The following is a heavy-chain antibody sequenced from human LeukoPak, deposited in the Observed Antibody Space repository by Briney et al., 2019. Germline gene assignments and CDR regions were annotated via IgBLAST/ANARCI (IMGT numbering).Heavy chain of an antibody. CDR3: ARLLVYNSGGEAFDH. D-gene: IGHD1-20*01. CDR2: ISGSGGSP. CDR1: GFTFSSFG. J-gene: IGHJ4*02. V-gene: IGHV3-23*01. Sequence: GGSLRLSCEGSGFTFSSFGMSWVRQAPGKGLEWVSSISGSGGSPYYADSVKGRFTISRDNSKNTLYLQMNSLRAEDTAVYYCARLLVYNSGGEAFDHWGQGTLVTVSS.